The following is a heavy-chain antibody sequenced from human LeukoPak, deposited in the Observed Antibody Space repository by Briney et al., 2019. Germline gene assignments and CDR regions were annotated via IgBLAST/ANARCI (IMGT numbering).Heavy chain of an antibody. CDR1: GFTFSSYG. CDR3: AREGDILTGYYDY. V-gene: IGHV3-30*03. CDR2: ISYDGSNK. J-gene: IGHJ4*02. Sequence: GRSLRLSCAASGFTFSSYGMHWVRQAPGKGLEWVAVISYDGSNKYYADSVKGRFTISRDNAKNSLYLQMNSLRAEDTAVYYCAREGDILTGYYDYWGQGTLVTVSS. D-gene: IGHD3-9*01.